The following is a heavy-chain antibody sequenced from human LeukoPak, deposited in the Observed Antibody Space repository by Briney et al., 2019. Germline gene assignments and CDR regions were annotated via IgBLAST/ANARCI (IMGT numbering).Heavy chain of an antibody. V-gene: IGHV3-23*01. CDR2: ISPSGGST. J-gene: IGHJ2*01. Sequence: GGSLKLSCAASAFTFSNYGMSWVRQAPGQGLEWVAGISPSGGSTYYADSVKGRFTITRDNSKNTVYLQMSSLRAEDTAVYYCVRPRGSNWYFDLWGRGTLVTV. CDR3: VRPRGSNWYFDL. D-gene: IGHD2-15*01. CDR1: AFTFSNYG.